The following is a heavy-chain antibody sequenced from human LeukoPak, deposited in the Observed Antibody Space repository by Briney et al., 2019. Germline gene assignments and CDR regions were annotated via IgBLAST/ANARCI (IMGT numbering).Heavy chain of an antibody. V-gene: IGHV3-33*03. J-gene: IGHJ4*02. CDR3: ARRGSGTYNFDS. Sequence: GGSLRLSCAASGLTFSTYGMHWVRQAPGRGLEWVAIIWSDASEKYYGDSVKGRFTISRDNSNNTVSLQMNSLRAEDTAVYYCARRGSGTYNFDSWGQGTLVTVSS. CDR2: IWSDASEK. D-gene: IGHD1-26*01. CDR1: GLTFSTYG.